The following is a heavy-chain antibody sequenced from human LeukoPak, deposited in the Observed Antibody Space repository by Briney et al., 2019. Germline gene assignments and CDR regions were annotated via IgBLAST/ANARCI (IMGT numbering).Heavy chain of an antibody. CDR1: GFTFSSYA. CDR2: ISSNGGST. Sequence: GGSLRLSCAASGFTFSSYAMHWVRQAPGKGLEYVSAISSNGGSTYYANSVKGRFTISRDNSKNTLYLQMGSLRAEDMAVYYCARVDSSSSPPFYYYYYMDVWGKGTTVTVSS. J-gene: IGHJ6*03. D-gene: IGHD6-6*01. CDR3: ARVDSSSSPPFYYYYYMDV. V-gene: IGHV3-64*01.